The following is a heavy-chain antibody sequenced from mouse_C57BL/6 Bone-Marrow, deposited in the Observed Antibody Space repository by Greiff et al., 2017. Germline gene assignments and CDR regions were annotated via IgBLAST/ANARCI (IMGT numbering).Heavy chain of an antibody. CDR3: ASRAFAY. D-gene: IGHD3-3*01. CDR2: IDPYSGGT. J-gene: IGHJ3*01. V-gene: IGHV1-72*01. CDR1: GYTFTSHW. Sequence: VQLQQSGAELARPGASVKLFCKASGYTFTSHWLDWVKQRPGRGLEGIGRIDPYSGGTKYNEKFKSKGTLTVDKPSSTAYMQLSSPTSEDSAVYYCASRAFAYWGQGTLVTVSA.